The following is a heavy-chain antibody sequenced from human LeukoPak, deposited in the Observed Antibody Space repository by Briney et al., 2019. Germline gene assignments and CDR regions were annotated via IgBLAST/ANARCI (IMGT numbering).Heavy chain of an antibody. V-gene: IGHV1-8*01. J-gene: IGHJ4*02. Sequence: ASVRVSCKTSGYTFRDYEINWVRPAPGLGLEWVAWIHANSGKAGSAQKFQGRVTLTRDKSTETAFMDLSGLTSDDSATYFCARGHYGGNRYFDNWGQGTLITVSS. CDR2: IHANSGKA. CDR3: ARGHYGGNRYFDN. CDR1: GYTFRDYE. D-gene: IGHD4-23*01.